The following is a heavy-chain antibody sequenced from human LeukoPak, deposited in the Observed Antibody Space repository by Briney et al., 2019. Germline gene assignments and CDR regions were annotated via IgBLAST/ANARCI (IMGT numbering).Heavy chain of an antibody. CDR2: INPNSGGT. Sequence: ASVKVSCKASGYTFTSYGISWVRQAPGQGLEWMGWINPNSGGTNYAQKFQGRVTMTRDTSISTAYMELSRLRSDDTAVYYCARVRFLRGFDPWGQGTLVTVSS. CDR1: GYTFTSYG. V-gene: IGHV1-2*02. J-gene: IGHJ5*02. D-gene: IGHD3-3*01. CDR3: ARVRFLRGFDP.